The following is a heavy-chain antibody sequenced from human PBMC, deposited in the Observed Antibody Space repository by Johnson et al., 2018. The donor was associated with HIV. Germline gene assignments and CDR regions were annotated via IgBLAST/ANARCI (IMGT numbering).Heavy chain of an antibody. CDR1: GFTFSSYA. CDR2: IRYDGSNK. CDR3: AKDRYYDSSGPDAFDI. J-gene: IGHJ3*02. D-gene: IGHD3-22*01. V-gene: IGHV3-30*02. Sequence: QVQLVESGGGVVQPGGSLRLSCAASGFTFSSYAMSWVRQAPGKGLEWVAFIRYDGSNKYYADSVKGRFTISRDNSKNTLYLQMNSLRAEDTAVYYCAKDRYYDSSGPDAFDIWGQGTMVTVSS.